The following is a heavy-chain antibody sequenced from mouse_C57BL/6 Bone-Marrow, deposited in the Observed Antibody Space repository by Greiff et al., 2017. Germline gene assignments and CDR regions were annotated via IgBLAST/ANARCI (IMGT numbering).Heavy chain of an antibody. D-gene: IGHD2-4*01. Sequence: QVQLQQSGAELARPGASVKLSCKASGYTFTSYGISWVKQRTGQGLEWIGEIYPRSGNTYYNEKFKGKATLTADKSSSTAYMELRSLTSDDSAVYFCARGYYDYGGDYFDYWGQGTTLTVSS. J-gene: IGHJ2*01. V-gene: IGHV1-81*01. CDR2: IYPRSGNT. CDR3: ARGYYDYGGDYFDY. CDR1: GYTFTSYG.